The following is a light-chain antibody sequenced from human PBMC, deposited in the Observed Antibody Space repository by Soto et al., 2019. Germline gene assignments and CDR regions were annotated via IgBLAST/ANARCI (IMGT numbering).Light chain of an antibody. V-gene: IGLV2-8*01. CDR1: SSDVGGYVY. J-gene: IGLJ2*01. CDR3: SPYAGTTPDVI. CDR2: EVN. Sequence: QSALTQPPSASGSPGQSVTISCTGTSSDVGGYVYVSWYQQYPGKAPKLMIYEVNKRPSGVPDRFSGSKSGNTASLTVSGLQAGDEADYYCSPYAGTTPDVIFGGGTKLPAL.